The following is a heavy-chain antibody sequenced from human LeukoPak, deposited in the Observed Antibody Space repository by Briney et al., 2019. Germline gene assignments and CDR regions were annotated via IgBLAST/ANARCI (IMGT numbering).Heavy chain of an antibody. Sequence: GASVKVSCKASGYTFTGYYMHWVRQAPGQGLEWMGRINPNSGGTNYAQKFQGRVTMTRDTSISTAYMELSRLSSDDTAVYYCAREEEYYDYVWGSYRSGFDYWGQGTLVTVSS. CDR2: INPNSGGT. CDR3: AREEEYYDYVWGSYRSGFDY. CDR1: GYTFTGYY. J-gene: IGHJ4*02. D-gene: IGHD3-16*02. V-gene: IGHV1-2*06.